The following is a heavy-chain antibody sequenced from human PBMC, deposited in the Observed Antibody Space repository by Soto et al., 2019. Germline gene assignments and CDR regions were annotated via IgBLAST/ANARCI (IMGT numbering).Heavy chain of an antibody. J-gene: IGHJ4*02. V-gene: IGHV3-74*01. CDR1: GFDLSNTL. CDR3: AKDWYYTIDY. D-gene: IGHD3-3*01. Sequence: GGSLRLSCAVSGFDLSNTLIHWVRQVPGKGLVWVSRINSDGSSITYADSVKGRFTISRDNAKNTLYLQMSSLRVEDTAVYYCAKDWYYTIDYWGQGTPVTVSS. CDR2: INSDGSSI.